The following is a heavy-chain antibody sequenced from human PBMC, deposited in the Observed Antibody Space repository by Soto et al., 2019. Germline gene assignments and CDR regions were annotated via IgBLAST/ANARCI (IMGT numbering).Heavy chain of an antibody. Sequence: GASVKVSCKASGYTFTSYAMPWVLQAPGQRLEWMGWINAGNGNTKYSQKFQGRVTITRDTSASTAYMELSSLRSEDTAVYYCARGAALYSSGWYYWYCDLWGRGTLVTVSS. CDR2: INAGNGNT. CDR3: ARGAALYSSGWYYWYCDL. J-gene: IGHJ2*01. CDR1: GYTFTSYA. D-gene: IGHD6-19*01. V-gene: IGHV1-3*01.